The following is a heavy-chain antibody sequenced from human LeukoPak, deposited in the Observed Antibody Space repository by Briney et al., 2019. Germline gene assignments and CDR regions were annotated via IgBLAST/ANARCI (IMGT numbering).Heavy chain of an antibody. CDR1: VYTFTSYD. D-gene: IGHD3-22*01. CDR2: MNPNSGNT. CDR3: ARGDYYDSSGYYSPTEYFQH. J-gene: IGHJ1*01. V-gene: IGHV1-8*01. Sequence: ASVKVSCKASVYTFTSYDINWVRQATGQGLEWMGWMNPNSGNTGYAQKFQGRVTMTRNTSISTAYMELSSLRSEDTAVYYCARGDYYDSSGYYSPTEYFQHWGQGTLVTVSS.